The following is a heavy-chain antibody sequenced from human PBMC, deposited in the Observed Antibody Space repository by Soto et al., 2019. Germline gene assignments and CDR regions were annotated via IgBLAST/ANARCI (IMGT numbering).Heavy chain of an antibody. CDR2: IYYSGSA. J-gene: IGHJ4*02. D-gene: IGHD3-22*01. CDR1: GGSINSGGYY. Sequence: SETLSLTCSVSGGSINSGGYYWTWIRQHPEKGLEWMGDIYYSGSADYHPSLQTRATISMDTSKNQFSLKLRSVTAADTPFYYCATQPRYDSSGYFYYWGQGSLVTVSS. V-gene: IGHV4-31*03. CDR3: ATQPRYDSSGYFYY.